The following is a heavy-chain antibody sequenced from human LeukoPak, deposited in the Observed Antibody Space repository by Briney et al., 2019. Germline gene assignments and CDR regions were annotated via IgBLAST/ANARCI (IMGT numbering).Heavy chain of an antibody. D-gene: IGHD2-15*01. Sequence: SETLSLTCTVSGGSISSSRYYWNWIRQHPGKGLEWIGFIFYSGSTNYNPSLKSRVTISVDTSKNQFSLKLSSVTAADTAVYYCARGTWNCSGGSCYSSFDYWGQGTLVTVSS. CDR2: IFYSGST. V-gene: IGHV4-31*03. CDR3: ARGTWNCSGGSCYSSFDY. J-gene: IGHJ4*02. CDR1: GGSISSSRYY.